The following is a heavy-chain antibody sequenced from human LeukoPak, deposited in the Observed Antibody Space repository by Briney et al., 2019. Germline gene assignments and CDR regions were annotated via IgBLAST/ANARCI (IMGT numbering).Heavy chain of an antibody. CDR3: ARGQSRYYDFWSGPGWGPIRDGMDV. V-gene: IGHV4-34*01. CDR1: GGSFSGYY. CDR2: INHSGST. Sequence: RASETLSLTCAVYGGSFSGYYWSWIRQPPGKGLEWIGEINHSGSTNYNPSLKSRVTISVDTSKNQFSLKLSSVTAADTAVYYCARGQSRYYDFWSGPGWGPIRDGMDVWGQGTTVTVSS. J-gene: IGHJ6*02. D-gene: IGHD3-3*01.